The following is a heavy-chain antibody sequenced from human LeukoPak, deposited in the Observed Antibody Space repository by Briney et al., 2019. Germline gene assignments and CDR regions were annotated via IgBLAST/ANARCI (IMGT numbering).Heavy chain of an antibody. Sequence: SETLSLTCTVSAGSISSYYWSWLRQPPGKGREWIGYTYYSGSTNYNPSLKSRVTISVDTSKNQFSLRLSSVTAADAAVYYCARFNCRSTSCYGDYYYYGMGVWGKGTAVTVSS. V-gene: IGHV4-59*01. CDR2: TYYSGST. CDR3: ARFNCRSTSCYGDYYYYGMGV. D-gene: IGHD2-2*01. CDR1: AGSISSYY. J-gene: IGHJ6*04.